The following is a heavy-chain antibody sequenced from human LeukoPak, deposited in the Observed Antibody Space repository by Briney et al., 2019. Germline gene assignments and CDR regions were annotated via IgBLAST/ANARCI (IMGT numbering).Heavy chain of an antibody. Sequence: GGSLRLSCAASGFTVSSNYMSWVRQAPGKGLEWVSVIYSGGSTYYADSVKGRFTISRDNSKNTLYLQMNSLRAEDTAVYYCARDRGSSWFTFDYWGQGTLVTVSS. CDR2: IYSGGST. V-gene: IGHV3-53*01. D-gene: IGHD6-13*01. CDR3: ARDRGSSWFTFDY. J-gene: IGHJ4*02. CDR1: GFTVSSNY.